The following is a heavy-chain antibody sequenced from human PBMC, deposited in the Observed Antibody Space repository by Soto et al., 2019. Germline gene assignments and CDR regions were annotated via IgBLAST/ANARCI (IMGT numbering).Heavy chain of an antibody. D-gene: IGHD1-26*01. J-gene: IGHJ4*02. V-gene: IGHV3-74*03. CDR2: INTDGSIT. Sequence: LRLSCAASGFIFSSFWIQWVRQVPGKGLEWVSRINTDGSITTYADSVKGRFTISRDNAKNTVFLQMNSLRAEDTAVYYCARGGSFRFDYWGQGALVTVSS. CDR1: GFIFSSFW. CDR3: ARGGSFRFDY.